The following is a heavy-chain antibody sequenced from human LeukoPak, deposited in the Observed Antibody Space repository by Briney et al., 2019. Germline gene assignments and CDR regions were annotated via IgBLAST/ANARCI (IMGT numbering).Heavy chain of an antibody. V-gene: IGHV4-59*08. D-gene: IGHD2-15*01. CDR2: IYYRGST. Sequence: PSETLSLTCSVSGDSIRSFYWSWIRQVPGKGLEWIGYIYYRGSTNSNPSLQSRVTISGGTSKNQLSLRLSSVTAADTAVYYCARRAVVVLSPEWYFDLWGRGTPVTVSS. CDR3: ARRAVVVLSPEWYFDL. J-gene: IGHJ2*01. CDR1: GDSIRSFY.